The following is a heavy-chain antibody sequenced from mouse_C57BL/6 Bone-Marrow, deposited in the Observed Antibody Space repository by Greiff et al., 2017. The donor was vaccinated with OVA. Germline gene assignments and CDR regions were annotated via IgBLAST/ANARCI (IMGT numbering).Heavy chain of an antibody. J-gene: IGHJ4*01. V-gene: IGHV3-6*01. D-gene: IGHD1-1*01. Sequence: ESGPGLVKPSQSLSLTCSVTGYSITSGYYWNWIRQFPGNKLEWMGYISYGGSNNYNPSLKNRISITRDTSKNQFFLKLNSVTTEDTATYYCARRDYGSSLYAMDYWGQGTSVTVSS. CDR3: ARRDYGSSLYAMDY. CDR1: GYSITSGYY. CDR2: ISYGGSN.